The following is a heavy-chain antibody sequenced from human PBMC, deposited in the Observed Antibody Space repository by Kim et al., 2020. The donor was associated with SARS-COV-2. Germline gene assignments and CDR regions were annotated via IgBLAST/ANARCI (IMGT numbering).Heavy chain of an antibody. CDR2: GDT. CDR3: ARGGGMDV. J-gene: IGHJ6*02. V-gene: IGHV1-2*02. D-gene: IGHD3-16*01. Sequence: GDTKYAQKFRGRATMTRDKSISTAYRELSRLRSDDTAVYYCARGGGMDVWGQGTTVTVSS.